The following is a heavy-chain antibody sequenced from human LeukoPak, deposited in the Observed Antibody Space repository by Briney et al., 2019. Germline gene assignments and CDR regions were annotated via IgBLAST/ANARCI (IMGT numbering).Heavy chain of an antibody. D-gene: IGHD6-19*01. CDR2: IYASGST. CDR3: ARGDRAVAGAWGWFDP. CDR1: GGSITSYY. J-gene: IGHJ5*02. Sequence: SETLSLTCTVSGGSITSYYWSWIRQPAGKGPEWIGRIYASGSTNYNPSLKRRVTMSVDTSKNQFSLRLNSVTAADTAVYYCARGDRAVAGAWGWFDPWGQGTLVTVSS. V-gene: IGHV4-4*07.